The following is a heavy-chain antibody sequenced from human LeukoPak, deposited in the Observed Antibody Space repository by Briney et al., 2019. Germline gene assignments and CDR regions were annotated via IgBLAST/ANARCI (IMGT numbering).Heavy chain of an antibody. V-gene: IGHV1-2*04. CDR1: GYTYTGYY. CDR2: TNPNSGGA. Sequence: ASGKVSCKASGYTYTGYYMHWVRQASGQGLEWMGWTNPNSGGANYAQKFQGWVTMTRDTSISTAYMELSRLRSDDTAVYYCARERGSYYDFWSGHAAHWYYYYGMDVWGQGTTVTVSS. D-gene: IGHD3-3*01. J-gene: IGHJ6*02. CDR3: ARERGSYYDFWSGHAAHWYYYYGMDV.